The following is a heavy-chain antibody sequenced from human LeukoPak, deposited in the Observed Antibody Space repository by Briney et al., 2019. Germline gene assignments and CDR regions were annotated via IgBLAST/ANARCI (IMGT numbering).Heavy chain of an antibody. Sequence: PGRSLRLSCAASGFTFDDYAMPWVRQAPGKGLEWVSGISWNSGSIGYADSVKGRFTISRDNAKNSLYLQMNSLRAEDTALYYCAKDPTSLLGSPSFDIWGQGTMVTVSS. J-gene: IGHJ3*02. CDR1: GFTFDDYA. CDR3: AKDPTSLLGSPSFDI. D-gene: IGHD2-21*02. CDR2: ISWNSGSI. V-gene: IGHV3-9*01.